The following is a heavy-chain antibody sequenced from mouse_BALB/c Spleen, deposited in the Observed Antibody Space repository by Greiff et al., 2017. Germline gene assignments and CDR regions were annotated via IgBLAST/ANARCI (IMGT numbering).Heavy chain of an antibody. CDR3: ARYLLLRYLYAMDY. J-gene: IGHJ4*01. D-gene: IGHD1-1*01. Sequence: QVQLQQSGPELVKPGASVKISCKASGYAFSSSWMNWVKQRPGQGLEWIGRIYPGDGDTNYNGKFKGKATLTADKSSSTAYMQLSSLTSVDSAVYFCARYLLLRYLYAMDYWGQGTSVTVSS. CDR2: IYPGDGDT. CDR1: GYAFSSSW. V-gene: IGHV1-82*01.